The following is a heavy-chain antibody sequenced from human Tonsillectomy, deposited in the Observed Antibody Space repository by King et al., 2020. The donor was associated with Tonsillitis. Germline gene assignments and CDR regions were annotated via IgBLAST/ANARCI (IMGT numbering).Heavy chain of an antibody. J-gene: IGHJ4*02. CDR3: ARGWFLGYTSGPRIAFDY. V-gene: IGHV3-21*01. Sequence: VQLVESGGGLVTPGGSLRLSCAASGFTFSSYSMNWVRQAPGKGLEWVSSISSSSSYIYYADSEKGRFTISRDNAKNSLYLQMNSLRAEDTAVYYCARGWFLGYTSGPRIAFDYWGQGTLVTVSS. CDR2: ISSSSSYI. CDR1: GFTFSSYS. D-gene: IGHD5-18*01.